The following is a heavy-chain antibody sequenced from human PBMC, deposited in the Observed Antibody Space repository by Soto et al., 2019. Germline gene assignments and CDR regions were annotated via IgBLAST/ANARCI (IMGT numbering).Heavy chain of an antibody. V-gene: IGHV4-4*02. J-gene: IGHJ5*02. D-gene: IGHD2-2*01. CDR1: GGSISSGW. CDR3: SSRITDAPT. Sequence: QVQLHESGPGLVKPSGTLSLTCAVSGGSISSGWWTWVRQPPGKGLEWIGEILYSGTTNYNSSLNSRVTISIDNSKKQFSLILSSVTAADTAEYYCSSRITDAPTWGQGTLVTVSS. CDR2: ILYSGTT.